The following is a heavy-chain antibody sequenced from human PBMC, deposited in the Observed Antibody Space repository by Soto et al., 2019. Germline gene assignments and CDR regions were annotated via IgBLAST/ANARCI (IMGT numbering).Heavy chain of an antibody. CDR3: ATGIAVAMVGLWGMDV. CDR1: GYTFTSYG. J-gene: IGHJ6*02. CDR2: ISAYNGNT. D-gene: IGHD6-19*01. V-gene: IGHV1-18*04. Sequence: QVQLVQSGAEVKKPGASVKVSCKASGYTFTSYGISWVRQAPGQGLEWMGWISAYNGNTNYAQKLQGRVTMTTDTPTSTAYMELRSLRSDDTAVYYWATGIAVAMVGLWGMDVGGQGTTVTVSS.